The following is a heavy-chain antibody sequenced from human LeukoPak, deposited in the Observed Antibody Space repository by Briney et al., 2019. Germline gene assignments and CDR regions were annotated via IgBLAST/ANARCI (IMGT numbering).Heavy chain of an antibody. CDR3: AKGMKSVGWDKNWFDP. J-gene: IGHJ5*02. CDR1: GFTFSSYA. D-gene: IGHD6-19*01. Sequence: GGSLRLSCAASGFTFSSYAMSWVRQAPGKGLEWVSAISGSGGSTYYADSVKGRLTISRDNSKNTLYLQMNSLRAEDTAVYYCAKGMKSVGWDKNWFDPWGQGTLVTVSS. CDR2: ISGSGGST. V-gene: IGHV3-23*01.